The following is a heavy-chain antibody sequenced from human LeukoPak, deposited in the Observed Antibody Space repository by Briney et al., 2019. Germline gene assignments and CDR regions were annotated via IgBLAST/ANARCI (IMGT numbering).Heavy chain of an antibody. D-gene: IGHD2-2*01. CDR1: GCTFTSYA. CDR2: ISAYNGNT. Sequence: GASVKVSCKASGCTFTSYAISWVRQAPGQGLEWMGWISAYNGNTNYAQKFQGRVTLTTDTSTSTTSMYLRSLRPDDTAVYYCARDGREVIPAATNRANFDYWGQGTLVTVSS. V-gene: IGHV1-18*01. CDR3: ARDGREVIPAATNRANFDY. J-gene: IGHJ4*02.